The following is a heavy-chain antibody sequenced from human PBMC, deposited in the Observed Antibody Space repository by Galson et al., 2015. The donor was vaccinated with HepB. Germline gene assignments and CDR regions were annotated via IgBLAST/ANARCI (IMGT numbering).Heavy chain of an antibody. Sequence: SLRLSCAASGFTFGDYAMSWFRQAPGKGLEWVGFIRSKAYGGTTEYAASVKGRFTISRDDSKSIAYLQMNSLKTEDTAVYYCTRDMNGVQLWLLPLDYYGMDVWGQGTTVTVSS. V-gene: IGHV3-49*03. D-gene: IGHD5-18*01. J-gene: IGHJ6*02. CDR3: TRDMNGVQLWLLPLDYYGMDV. CDR1: GFTFGDYA. CDR2: IRSKAYGGTT.